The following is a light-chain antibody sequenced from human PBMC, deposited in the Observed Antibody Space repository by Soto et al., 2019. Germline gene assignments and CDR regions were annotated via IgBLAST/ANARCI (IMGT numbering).Light chain of an antibody. CDR3: QQFGSASYT. V-gene: IGKV3-20*01. J-gene: IGKJ2*01. CDR1: QSVSRNF. Sequence: EIVLTQSPGTLSLSPGERATLSCGASQSVSRNFLAWYQQKPGQAPRLLIYGASNSATGIPDRFSGSGSGTDFSLTISRLEPEDFALYYCQQFGSASYTFGQGTKLDIK. CDR2: GAS.